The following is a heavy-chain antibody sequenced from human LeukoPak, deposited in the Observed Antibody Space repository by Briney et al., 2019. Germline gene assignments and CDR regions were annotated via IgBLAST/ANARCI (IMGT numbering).Heavy chain of an antibody. CDR3: AGGWGNYFDY. Sequence: SETLSLTCTVSGGSISSGGYYWSWIRQHPGKGLEWIGYIYYSGSTYYNPSLKSLVTISVDTSKNQFSLKLSSVTAADTAVYYCAGGWGNYFDYWGQGTLVTVSS. J-gene: IGHJ4*02. CDR2: IYYSGST. V-gene: IGHV4-31*01. CDR1: GGSISSGGYY. D-gene: IGHD7-27*01.